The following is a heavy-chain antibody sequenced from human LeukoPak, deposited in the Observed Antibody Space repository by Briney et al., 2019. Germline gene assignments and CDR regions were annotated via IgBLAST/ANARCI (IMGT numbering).Heavy chain of an antibody. J-gene: IGHJ3*02. V-gene: IGHV1-2*02. CDR2: INPDSGGT. CDR3: AKPQLVVDAFDI. CDR1: GNTFTGYY. D-gene: IGHD6-13*01. Sequence: GASVKVSCKASGNTFTGYYMHWVRQAPGQGLEWMGWINPDSGGTNYAEKFQGRVTMTRDTSISTAYMELSRLRSDDTAVYYCAKPQLVVDAFDIWGQGTMVTVSS.